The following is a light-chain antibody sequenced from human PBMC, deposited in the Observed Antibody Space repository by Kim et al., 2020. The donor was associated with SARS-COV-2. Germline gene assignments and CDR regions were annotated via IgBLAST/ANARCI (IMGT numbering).Light chain of an antibody. V-gene: IGKV3-20*01. CDR2: GAS. CDR1: QSVGSNY. J-gene: IGKJ2*01. CDR3: QEYTSSPPYT. Sequence: SPGERATHSCRASQSVGSNYLAWYQQKPGQAPRLLIYGASNRATGIPDRFGGSGSWTDFTLTIGRLEPEEFAVYYCQEYTSSPPYTFGQGTKLEI.